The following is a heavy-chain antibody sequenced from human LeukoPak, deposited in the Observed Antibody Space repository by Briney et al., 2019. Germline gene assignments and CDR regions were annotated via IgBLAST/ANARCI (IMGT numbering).Heavy chain of an antibody. D-gene: IGHD1-26*01. Sequence: PLETLSLTCAVYGGSFSGYYWSWIRQPPGKGLEWIGEINHSGSTNYNPSLKSRVTISVDTSRNQFSLKLSSVTAADTAVYYCARGAIVGATTAWFDYWGQGTLVTVSS. CDR2: INHSGST. CDR1: GGSFSGYY. V-gene: IGHV4-34*01. CDR3: ARGAIVGATTAWFDY. J-gene: IGHJ4*02.